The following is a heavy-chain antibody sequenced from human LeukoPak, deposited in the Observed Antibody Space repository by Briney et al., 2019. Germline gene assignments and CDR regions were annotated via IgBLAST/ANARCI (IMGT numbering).Heavy chain of an antibody. CDR3: ARDSVTYDAFDI. J-gene: IGHJ3*02. Sequence: GGSLRLSCAASGFTFSSYSMNWVRQAAGKGLEGVAFIRYDGSNKYYADSVKGRFTISRDNSKNTLYLQMNSLRAEDTAVYYCARDSVTYDAFDIWGQGTMVTVSS. CDR1: GFTFSSYS. V-gene: IGHV3-30*02. D-gene: IGHD4-11*01. CDR2: IRYDGSNK.